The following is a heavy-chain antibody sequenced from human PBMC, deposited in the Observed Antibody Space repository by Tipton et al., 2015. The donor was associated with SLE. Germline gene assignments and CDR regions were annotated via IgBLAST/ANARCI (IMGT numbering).Heavy chain of an antibody. Sequence: SLRLSCAASGFTFSSYSMNWVRQAPGKGLEWVSSISSSSSYIYYADSVKGRFTISRDNAKNSLYLQMNSLRAEDTAVYYCARVPEVVVPAAGFDYWGQGTLVTVS. V-gene: IGHV3-21*04. J-gene: IGHJ4*02. CDR1: GFTFSSYS. D-gene: IGHD2-2*01. CDR2: ISSSSSYI. CDR3: ARVPEVVVPAAGFDY.